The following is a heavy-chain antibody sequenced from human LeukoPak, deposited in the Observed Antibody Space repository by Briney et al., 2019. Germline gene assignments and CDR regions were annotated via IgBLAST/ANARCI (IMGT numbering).Heavy chain of an antibody. CDR2: IADDGSNK. CDR1: AFIFSNHG. Sequence: GGSLRLSCAASAFIFSNHGMHWVRQAPGKGLEWVAVIADDGSNKYYADSVKGRFTISRDNSNNTLYLQMNSLRAEDTAVYYCARVDDLDAFDTWGQGTIVTVSS. V-gene: IGHV3-30*03. J-gene: IGHJ3*02. D-gene: IGHD2-2*03. CDR3: ARVDDLDAFDT.